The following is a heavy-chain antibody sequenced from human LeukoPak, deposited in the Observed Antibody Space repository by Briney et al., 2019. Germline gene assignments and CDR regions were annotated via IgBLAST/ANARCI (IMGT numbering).Heavy chain of an antibody. CDR2: ISGSGGST. CDR3: ANGGYRSGGSCYSGPALDYFDY. CDR1: GFTFSSYA. J-gene: IGHJ4*02. Sequence: GGSLRLSCAASGFTFSSYAMSWVRQAPGKGLEWVSAISGSGGSTYYADSVKGRFTISRDNSKNPLYLQMNSLRAEDTAVYYCANGGYRSGGSCYSGPALDYFDYWGQGTLVTVSS. V-gene: IGHV3-23*01. D-gene: IGHD2-15*01.